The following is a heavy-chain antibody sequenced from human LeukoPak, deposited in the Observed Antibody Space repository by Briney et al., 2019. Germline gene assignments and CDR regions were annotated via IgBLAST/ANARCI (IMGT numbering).Heavy chain of an antibody. J-gene: IGHJ6*03. CDR3: ARSGYNMDV. V-gene: IGHV4-4*09. D-gene: IGHD3-10*01. CDR1: GGSISSYY. Sequence: SETLSLTCTVSGGSISSYYWSWIRQPPGKGLEWIGYIYTSGSTNYNPSLKSRVTISVDTSKNQFSLKLSSVTAADTAVYYCARSGYNMDVWGKGTTVTVSS. CDR2: IYTSGST.